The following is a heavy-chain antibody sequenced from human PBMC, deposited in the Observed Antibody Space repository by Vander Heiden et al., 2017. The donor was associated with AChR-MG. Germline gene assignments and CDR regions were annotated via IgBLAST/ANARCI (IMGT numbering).Heavy chain of an antibody. CDR1: GFSFRTYH. J-gene: IGHJ6*02. CDR2: IGTTGDT. CDR3: ARDESGNGMDI. D-gene: IGHD3-3*01. V-gene: IGHV3-13*01. Sequence: EVKLVESGGGLVQPGVSLRLSCAASGFSFRTYHFHWLPQATGKGLEWVSTIGTTGDTCYAGSVKGRVTISRENGRNSFYLQMNSLRAGDTAVYYCARDESGNGMDIWGQGTTVTVSS.